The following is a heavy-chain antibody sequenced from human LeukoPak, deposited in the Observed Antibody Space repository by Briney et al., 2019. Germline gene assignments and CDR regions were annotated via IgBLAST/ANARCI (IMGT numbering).Heavy chain of an antibody. CDR1: GGSFSTYY. V-gene: IGHV4-59*08. CDR3: AGDRRGYSYGSFDY. J-gene: IGHJ4*02. CDR2: IYYSGNT. Sequence: SETLSLTCTVSGGSFSTYYWSWIRQPPGKGLEWIGYIYYSGNTNYNPSLKSRVTISVDTSKNQFSLKLSSVTAADTAVYYCAGDRRGYSYGSFDYWGQGTLVTDSS. D-gene: IGHD5-18*01.